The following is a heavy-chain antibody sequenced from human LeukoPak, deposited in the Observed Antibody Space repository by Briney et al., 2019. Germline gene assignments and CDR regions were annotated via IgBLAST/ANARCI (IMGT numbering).Heavy chain of an antibody. V-gene: IGHV4-59*01. CDR1: GGSISGYY. CDR2: IYSSGST. Sequence: SETLSLTCSVSGGSISGYYWSWIRQPPGQTLEWIGYIYSSGSTNYNPSLQSRVTISVDTSKNQFSLKLSSVTAADTAVYYCARVLPAAKRYYYYYYYMDVWGKGTTVTVSS. D-gene: IGHD2-2*01. CDR3: ARVLPAAKRYYYYYYYMDV. J-gene: IGHJ6*03.